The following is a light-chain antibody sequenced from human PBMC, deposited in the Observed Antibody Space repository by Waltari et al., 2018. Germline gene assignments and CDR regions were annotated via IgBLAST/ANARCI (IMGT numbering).Light chain of an antibody. CDR1: KIGSKS. CDR3: QVWDDSSDQGV. J-gene: IGLJ2*01. CDR2: DNS. Sequence: SYVVTQPPSVSVAPGQTARITCGGNKIGSKSLHWYQQRPGLAPVLVVYDNSDRPSGISGRLSGSNFANTATFSINRVEAGDEADYYCQVWDDSSDQGVFGGGTKLTVL. V-gene: IGLV3-21*02.